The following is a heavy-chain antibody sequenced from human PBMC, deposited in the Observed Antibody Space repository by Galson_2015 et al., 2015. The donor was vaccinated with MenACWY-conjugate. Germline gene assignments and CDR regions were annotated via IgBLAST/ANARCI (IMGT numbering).Heavy chain of an antibody. CDR3: AKTRGASFYFDS. J-gene: IGHJ4*02. CDR1: GFTFSDYY. Sequence: SLRLSCAASGFTFSDYYMTWIRQAPGKGLEWVSHISSSGTYTNYADSVKGRFTISRDNANDSLYLQMNSLRPEDTAVFYCAKTRGASFYFDSWGQGTLVTVSS. V-gene: IGHV3-11*06. CDR2: ISSSGTYT. D-gene: IGHD1-26*01.